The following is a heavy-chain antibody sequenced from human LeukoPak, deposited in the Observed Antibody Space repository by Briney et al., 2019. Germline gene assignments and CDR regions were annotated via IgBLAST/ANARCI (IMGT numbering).Heavy chain of an antibody. CDR2: IYSGGST. J-gene: IGHJ4*02. CDR1: GFTVSSNF. D-gene: IGHD3-9*01. CDR3: ARARGGYDILTGYRYYFDY. Sequence: GGSLRLSCSASGFTVSSNFMSWVRQAPGKGLEWVSVIYSGGSTYYADSVRGRFTISRDNSKNTLYLQMNSLRAEDTAIYYCARARGGYDILTGYRYYFDYWGQGTLVTVSS. V-gene: IGHV3-53*01.